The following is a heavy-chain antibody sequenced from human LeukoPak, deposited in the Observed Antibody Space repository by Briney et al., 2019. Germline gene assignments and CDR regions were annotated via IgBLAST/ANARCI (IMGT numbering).Heavy chain of an antibody. J-gene: IGHJ4*02. D-gene: IGHD3-10*01. CDR1: GGSISSGGYS. CDR3: AREALGELFFDY. Sequence: SETLSLTCAVSGGSISSGGYSWSWIRQPPGKGLEWIGYIYHSGSTYYNPSLKSRVTMSVDRSKNQFSLKLNSVTAADTAVYYCAREALGELFFDYWGQGTLVTASS. V-gene: IGHV4-30-2*01. CDR2: IYHSGST.